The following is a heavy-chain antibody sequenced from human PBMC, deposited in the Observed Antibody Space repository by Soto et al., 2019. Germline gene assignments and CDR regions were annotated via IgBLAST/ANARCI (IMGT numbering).Heavy chain of an antibody. D-gene: IGHD4-17*01. CDR1: GGSISSYY. CDR2: IYYSGST. V-gene: IGHV4-59*01. CDR3: AREHYGDGLQYFDY. Sequence: ECLSLSCPVSGGSISSYYWSWIRQPPGKGLEWIGYIYYSGSTNYNPSLKSRVTISVDTSKNQFSLKLSSVTAADTDVYYCAREHYGDGLQYFDYWGQGTLVTVYS. J-gene: IGHJ4*02.